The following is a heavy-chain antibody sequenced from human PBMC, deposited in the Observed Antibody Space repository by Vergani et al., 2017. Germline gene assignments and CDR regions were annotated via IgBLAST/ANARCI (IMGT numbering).Heavy chain of an antibody. J-gene: IGHJ6*02. Sequence: EVQLVESGGGLVQPGGSLRLSCAASGFTFSSYWMSWVRQAPGKGLEWVANIKQDGSEKYYVDSVKGRFTISRDNAKNSLYLQMNSLRAEDTAVYYCARGGMIAAAGTRNYYYYGMDVWGQGP. CDR2: IKQDGSEK. V-gene: IGHV3-7*01. D-gene: IGHD6-13*01. CDR1: GFTFSSYW. CDR3: ARGGMIAAAGTRNYYYYGMDV.